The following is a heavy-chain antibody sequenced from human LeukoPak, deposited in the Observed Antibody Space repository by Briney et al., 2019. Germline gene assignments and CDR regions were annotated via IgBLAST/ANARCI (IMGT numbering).Heavy chain of an antibody. D-gene: IGHD2-8*01. CDR3: ANYYCPYGSCIGFDF. CDR1: GGSFSGYY. J-gene: IGHJ4*02. CDR2: INHSGST. V-gene: IGHV4-34*01. Sequence: PSETLSLTCAVYGGSFSGYYWGWIRQPPGKGLEWIGEINHSGSTNYNPSPKSRVTISVDTSKNQFSLKLSSVTAADTAVYYYANYYCPYGSCIGFDFWGQGTLVTVSS.